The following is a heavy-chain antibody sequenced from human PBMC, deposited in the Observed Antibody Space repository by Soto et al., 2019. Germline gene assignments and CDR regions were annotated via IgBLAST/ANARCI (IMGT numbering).Heavy chain of an antibody. CDR2: ISSSSTYI. Sequence: PGGSLRLSCAASGFTFSSYSMNWVRQAPGKGLEWVSSISSSSTYIYYADSVKGRFTISRDNAKNSLYLQMNSLRAEDTAVYYCVRDLYYDDRRLELWGQGTLVTVSS. V-gene: IGHV3-21*01. J-gene: IGHJ4*02. CDR3: VRDLYYDDRRLEL. CDR1: GFTFSSYS. D-gene: IGHD3-22*01.